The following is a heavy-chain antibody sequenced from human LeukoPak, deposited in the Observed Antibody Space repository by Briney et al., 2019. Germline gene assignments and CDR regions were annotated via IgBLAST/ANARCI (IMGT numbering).Heavy chain of an antibody. CDR1: GGSISSYY. V-gene: IGHV4-4*07. Sequence: SETLSLTCTVSGGSISSYYWSWIRQPAGKGLEWIGRIYTSGSTNYNPSLKSRVTMSVDTSKNQFSLKLSSVTAADTAVYYCAREGGVLRYFDPPVAPINGMDVWGQGTTVTVSS. CDR2: IYTSGST. CDR3: AREGGVLRYFDPPVAPINGMDV. D-gene: IGHD3-9*01. J-gene: IGHJ6*02.